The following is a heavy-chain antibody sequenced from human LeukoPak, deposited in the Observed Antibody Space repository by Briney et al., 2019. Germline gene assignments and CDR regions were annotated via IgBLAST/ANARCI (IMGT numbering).Heavy chain of an antibody. CDR2: ISSSGSAI. Sequence: GGSLRLSCAASGFTFSSYEMNWVRQAPGKGLEWVSYISSSGSAIYYADSVKGRFTISRDNAKNSLYLQMNSLRAEDTAVYYCAREGGYSSSWYNYWGQGTLVTVSS. CDR1: GFTFSSYE. J-gene: IGHJ4*02. CDR3: AREGGYSSSWYNY. D-gene: IGHD6-13*01. V-gene: IGHV3-48*03.